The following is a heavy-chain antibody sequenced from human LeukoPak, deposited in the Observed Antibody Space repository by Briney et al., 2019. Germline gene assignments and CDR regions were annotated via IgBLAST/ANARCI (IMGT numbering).Heavy chain of an antibody. V-gene: IGHV3-23*01. CDR2: ISGSGGST. D-gene: IGHD3-22*01. CDR1: GFTFSSYA. Sequence: GGSLRLSCAASGFTFSSYAMSWVRQAPGKGLEWVSAISGSGGSTYYADSVKGRFTISRDNSKNTLYLQMNSLRAEDTAVYYYAKSFTYYYDSSGYYYVEYFQHWGQGTLVTVSS. CDR3: AKSFTYYYDSSGYYYVEYFQH. J-gene: IGHJ1*01.